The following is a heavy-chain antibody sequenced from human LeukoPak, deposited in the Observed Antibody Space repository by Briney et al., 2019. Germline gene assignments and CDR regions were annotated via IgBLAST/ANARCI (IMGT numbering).Heavy chain of an antibody. CDR2: ISSSDNTI. Sequence: GGSLSLSCAASGFTLSSYEMNWVRQAPGKGLECVSYISSSDNTIYYAGAVKGRFTISRDNAKNSLYLQMTSLRAEDTAVYYCAELGITMIGGVWGKGTTVTISS. CDR1: GFTLSSYE. J-gene: IGHJ6*04. CDR3: AELGITMIGGV. D-gene: IGHD3-10*02. V-gene: IGHV3-48*03.